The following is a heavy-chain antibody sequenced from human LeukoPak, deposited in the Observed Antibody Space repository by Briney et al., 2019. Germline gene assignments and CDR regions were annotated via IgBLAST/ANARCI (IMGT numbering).Heavy chain of an antibody. V-gene: IGHV3-64*01. Sequence: PGGSLRLSCAASGFTFSSYAMPWVRQAPGKGLEYVSAISSNGGSTYYANSVKGRFTISRDNSKNTLYLQMGSLRAEDMAVYYCARARMDAGPDDYWGQGTLVTVSS. D-gene: IGHD1-14*01. CDR1: GFTFSSYA. J-gene: IGHJ4*02. CDR2: ISSNGGST. CDR3: ARARMDAGPDDY.